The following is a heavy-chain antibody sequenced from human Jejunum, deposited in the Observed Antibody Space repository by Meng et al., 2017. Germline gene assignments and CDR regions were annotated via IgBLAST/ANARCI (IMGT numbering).Heavy chain of an antibody. V-gene: IGHV4-4*02. J-gene: IGHJ4*02. CDR2: IYHSGRT. CDR3: ARGVGDIRVGFDY. CDR1: GASIRSTNW. Sequence: QVQLQGSGPGLVKPAGTLSLTCEVSGASIRSTNWWDWLRQPPGKGLEWIGEIYHSGRTNFNPSLESRVTISVDESKNQFSLTLNSVTAADTAVYYCARGVGDIRVGFDYWGQGILVTVSS. D-gene: IGHD5-12*01.